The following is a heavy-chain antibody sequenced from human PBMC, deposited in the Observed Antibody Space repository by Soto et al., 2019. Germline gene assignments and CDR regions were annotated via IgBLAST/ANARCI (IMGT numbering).Heavy chain of an antibody. CDR1: GGSSSRYY. D-gene: IGHD6-13*01. J-gene: IGHJ3*02. CDR3: ARRYSSAFDI. V-gene: IGHV4-59*08. CDR2: IYYSGST. Sequence: PSQILSLTCSVSGGSSSRYYWSWIRQPPGKGLEWIGYIYYSGSTNYNPSLKSRVTISVDTSKNQFSLKLSSVTAADTAVYYCARRYSSAFDIWGQGTMVTVSS.